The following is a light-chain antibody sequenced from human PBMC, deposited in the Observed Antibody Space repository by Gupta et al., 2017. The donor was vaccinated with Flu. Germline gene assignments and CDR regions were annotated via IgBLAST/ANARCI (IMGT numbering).Light chain of an antibody. CDR2: AAS. V-gene: IGKV1-39*01. Sequence: DIQMTQSPSSLSASVGDRVTITCRTTQSISTYLNWYQQKPGEAPKLLIYAASTLQSGVPSRFSGSGSGTDFTLTISRLQPEDSATYYCEQSYSTHTWTFGHGTRLEIK. CDR3: EQSYSTHTWT. CDR1: QSISTY. J-gene: IGKJ1*01.